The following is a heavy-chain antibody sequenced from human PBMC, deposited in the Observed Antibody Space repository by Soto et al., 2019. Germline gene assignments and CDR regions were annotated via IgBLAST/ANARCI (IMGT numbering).Heavy chain of an antibody. D-gene: IGHD6-19*01. Sequence: SVKASCKASGGTFSSYAISWVRQAPGQGLEWMGGIIPIFGTANYAQKFQGRVTITADESTSTAYMELSSLRSEDTAVYYCARGIAVAGTIPFYFDYWGQGTLVTVSS. CDR2: IIPIFGTA. CDR3: ARGIAVAGTIPFYFDY. V-gene: IGHV1-69*13. CDR1: GGTFSSYA. J-gene: IGHJ4*02.